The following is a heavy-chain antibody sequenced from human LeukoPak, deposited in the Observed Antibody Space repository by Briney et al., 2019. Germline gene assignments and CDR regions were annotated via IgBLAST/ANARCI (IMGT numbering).Heavy chain of an antibody. V-gene: IGHV1-2*02. CDR2: INPNSGGT. Sequence: RASVKVSCKASGYTFTGYYMHWVRQAPGQGLEWMGWINPNSGGTNYAQKFQGRVTMTRDTSISTAYMELSRLRSDDTAVYYCARGYCSSTSCYLGYMDVWGKGTTVTVSS. D-gene: IGHD2-2*01. CDR1: GYTFTGYY. J-gene: IGHJ6*03. CDR3: ARGYCSSTSCYLGYMDV.